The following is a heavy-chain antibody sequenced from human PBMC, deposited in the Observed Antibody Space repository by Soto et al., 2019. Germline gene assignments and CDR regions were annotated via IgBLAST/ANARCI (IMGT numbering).Heavy chain of an antibody. CDR1: GGTFSSYA. D-gene: IGHD3-22*01. Sequence: QVQLVQSGAEVKKPGSSVKVSCKASGGTFSSYAISWVRQAPGQGLEWMGGIIPVFGTANYAQKFQGRVTITGDESTSTAYMELSSLRSEDTAVYYCARSANYYDSSGYYYYYYYGMDVWGQGTTVTVSS. CDR2: IIPVFGTA. J-gene: IGHJ6*02. V-gene: IGHV1-69*01. CDR3: ARSANYYDSSGYYYYYYYGMDV.